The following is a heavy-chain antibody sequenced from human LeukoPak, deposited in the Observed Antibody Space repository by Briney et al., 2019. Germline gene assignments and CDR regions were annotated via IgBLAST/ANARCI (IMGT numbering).Heavy chain of an antibody. V-gene: IGHV5-51*01. Sequence: GESLKISCKGSGYIFTSYWIGWVRQMPGKGLEWMGIIYPGDSDTRYSPSFQGQVTISADKSIGTAYLQWSSLKASDTAMYYCARTAFQDIVVVVADDAFDIWGQGTMVTVSS. CDR1: GYIFTSYW. J-gene: IGHJ3*02. CDR3: ARTAFQDIVVVVADDAFDI. CDR2: IYPGDSDT. D-gene: IGHD2-15*01.